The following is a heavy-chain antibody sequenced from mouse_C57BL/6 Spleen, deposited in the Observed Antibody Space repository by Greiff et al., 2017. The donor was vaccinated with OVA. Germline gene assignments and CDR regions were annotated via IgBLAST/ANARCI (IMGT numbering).Heavy chain of an antibody. J-gene: IGHJ1*03. D-gene: IGHD2-12*01. V-gene: IGHV5-17*01. Sequence: EVQLVESGGGLVKPGGSLKLSCAASGFTFSDYGMHWVRQAPEKGLEWVAYICSGSSTIYYADTVKGRFTISRDNAKNTLCLQMTSVRAEDTARYVCARGSYEEYFDVWGTGTTVTGSS. CDR3: ARGSYEEYFDV. CDR2: ICSGSSTI. CDR1: GFTFSDYG.